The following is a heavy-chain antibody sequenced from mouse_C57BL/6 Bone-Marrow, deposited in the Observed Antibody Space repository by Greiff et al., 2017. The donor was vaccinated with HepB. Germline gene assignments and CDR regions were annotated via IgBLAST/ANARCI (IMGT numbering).Heavy chain of an antibody. CDR1: GFTFSDYY. Sequence: EVQGVESGGGLVQPGGSLKLSCAASGFTFSDYYMYWVRQTPEKRLEWVAYISNGGGSTYYPDTVKGRFTISRDNAKNTLYLQMSRLKSEDTAMYYCARSRNYVYFDYWGQGTTLTVSS. D-gene: IGHD1-1*01. CDR3: ARSRNYVYFDY. CDR2: ISNGGGST. J-gene: IGHJ2*01. V-gene: IGHV5-12*01.